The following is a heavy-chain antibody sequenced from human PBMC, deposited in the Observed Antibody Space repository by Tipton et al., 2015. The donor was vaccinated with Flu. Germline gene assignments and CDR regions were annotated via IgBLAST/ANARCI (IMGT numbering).Heavy chain of an antibody. Sequence: TLSLTYTVSGGSISSYYWSWIRQPPGKGLEWIGYIYYSGSTNYNPSLKSRVTISVDTSKNQFSLKLSSVTAADTAVYYCARDLGSSGSFDYWGQGTLVTVSS. CDR3: ARDLGSSGSFDY. J-gene: IGHJ4*02. V-gene: IGHV4-59*01. CDR2: IYYSGST. CDR1: GGSISSYY. D-gene: IGHD6-13*01.